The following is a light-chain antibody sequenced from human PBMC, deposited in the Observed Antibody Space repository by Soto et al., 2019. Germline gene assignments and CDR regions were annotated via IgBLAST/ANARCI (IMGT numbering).Light chain of an antibody. V-gene: IGKV1-5*01. CDR1: QSISSW. CDR3: QQYDSYWT. J-gene: IGKJ1*01. Sequence: DIQMTQSPSTLSASVGDRVTITCRASQSISSWLAWYQQKPGRAPKLLIYDASSLESGVPSRFSCIGSGTEFTLTISSLQPDDFATYYCQQYDSYWTFGQGTKV. CDR2: DAS.